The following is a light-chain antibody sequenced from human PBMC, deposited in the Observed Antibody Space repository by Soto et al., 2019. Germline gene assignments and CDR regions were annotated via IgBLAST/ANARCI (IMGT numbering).Light chain of an antibody. CDR3: QQYRT. V-gene: IGKV3-20*01. CDR2: DAS. Sequence: EFALTQSPGTLSLSPGARATLSCRASQSISNHHLTRYQPTPRQAPRALIYDASTRAAGIPDRFSGSGSGTDFTLPISRLEPEDFAVYYCQQYRTFGQGTKVDIK. J-gene: IGKJ1*01. CDR1: QSISNHH.